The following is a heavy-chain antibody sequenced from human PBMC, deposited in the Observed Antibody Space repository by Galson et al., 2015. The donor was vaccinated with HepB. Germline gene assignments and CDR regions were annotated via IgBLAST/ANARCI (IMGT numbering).Heavy chain of an antibody. CDR2: IKQDGSEK. Sequence: SLRLSCAASGFTFSSYWMSWVRQAPGKGLEWVANIKQDGSEKYYVDSVKGRFTISRDNAKNSLYLQMNSLRAEDTAVYYCARWTPDIAARPAYGGYYGMDVWGQGTTVTVSS. V-gene: IGHV3-7*03. CDR3: ARWTPDIAARPAYGGYYGMDV. J-gene: IGHJ6*02. D-gene: IGHD6-6*01. CDR1: GFTFSSYW.